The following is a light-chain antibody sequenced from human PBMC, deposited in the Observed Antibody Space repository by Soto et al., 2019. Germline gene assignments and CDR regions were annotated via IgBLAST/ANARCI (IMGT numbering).Light chain of an antibody. J-gene: IGLJ1*01. CDR1: SSDIASFNY. CDR3: NSYSSSTFYV. Sequence: QSVLAQPASVSGSPGQSITISCTGSSSDIASFNYVSWYQQYPGKAPKLLIYQVTSRASGVSHRFSGSKFGDTASLTISGLQHEDEAEYYCNSYSSSTFYVFGPGPKVTVL. V-gene: IGLV2-14*01. CDR2: QVT.